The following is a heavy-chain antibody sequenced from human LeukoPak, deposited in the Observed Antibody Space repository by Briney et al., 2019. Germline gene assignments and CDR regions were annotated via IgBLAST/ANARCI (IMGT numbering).Heavy chain of an antibody. D-gene: IGHD3-22*01. J-gene: IGHJ5*02. CDR2: INPYNGNT. CDR1: GYTFTGYV. V-gene: IGHV1-18*01. Sequence: ASVKVSCKAAGYTFTGYVISWVRQAPGQGLEWMGWINPYNGNTNYAQKLQGRVTMTTDASTNTAYMELRSLRSDDTAVFYCARGTHYFENPRGQGTLVTVSS. CDR3: ARGTHYFENP.